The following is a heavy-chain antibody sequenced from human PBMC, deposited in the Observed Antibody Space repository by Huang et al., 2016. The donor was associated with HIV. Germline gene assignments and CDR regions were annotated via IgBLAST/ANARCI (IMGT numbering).Heavy chain of an antibody. CDR1: GYPFITYD. CDR2: MNPDTGNT. J-gene: IGHJ6*02. D-gene: IGHD2-15*01. Sequence: VQLVQSGAEVRKPGASVTLSCKASGYPFITYDISWVRPAAGQGLEWMCWMNPDTGNTGYAPKFQGRVIMTRNTSTNTVYMVVSSPRSEDASVYYCARSLRYCSGAFCTHYAMDVWGQGTTVTVSS. CDR3: ARSLRYCSGAFCTHYAMDV. V-gene: IGHV1-8*01.